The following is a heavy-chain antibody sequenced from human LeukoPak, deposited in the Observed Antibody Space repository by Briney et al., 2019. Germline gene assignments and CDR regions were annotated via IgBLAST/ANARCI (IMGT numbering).Heavy chain of an antibody. J-gene: IGHJ5*02. D-gene: IGHD3-9*01. CDR3: ARSINWFDP. CDR1: GYAISSGYY. CDR2: IYPSGST. V-gene: IGHV4-38-2*02. Sequence: SETLSLTCTVSGYAISSGYYWGWIRQPPGKGLEWIGSIYPSGSTYYNPSPKSRVTISVDTSKNQSSLKLSSVTAADTAVYYCARSINWFDPWGQGTLVTVSS.